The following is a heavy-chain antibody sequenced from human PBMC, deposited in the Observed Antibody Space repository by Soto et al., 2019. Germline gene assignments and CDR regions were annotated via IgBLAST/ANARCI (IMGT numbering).Heavy chain of an antibody. D-gene: IGHD2-2*01. J-gene: IGHJ4*02. CDR3: ARDDSTRAPFDY. V-gene: IGHV3-30*03. CDR2: ISYDGSNK. Sequence: PGGSLRLSCAASGFTFSSYGMHWVRQAPGKGLEWVAVISYDGSNKYYADSVKGRFTISRDNSKNTLYLQMDSLRVEDTAVYYCARDDSTRAPFDYWGQGTLVTVSS. CDR1: GFTFSSYG.